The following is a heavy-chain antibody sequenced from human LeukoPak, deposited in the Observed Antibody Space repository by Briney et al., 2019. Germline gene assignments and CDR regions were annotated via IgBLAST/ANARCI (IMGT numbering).Heavy chain of an antibody. Sequence: GGSLRLSCVASGFTFSSRDWMTWVRQAPGKGLEWVANIKQDGSEKNYVDSVKGRFTISRDNSKNTLYLQMNSLRVEDTAVYYCAKGILYYYYYMDVWGKGTTVTVSS. CDR2: IKQDGSEK. CDR1: GFTFSSRDW. J-gene: IGHJ6*03. CDR3: AKGILYYYYYMDV. V-gene: IGHV3-7*01.